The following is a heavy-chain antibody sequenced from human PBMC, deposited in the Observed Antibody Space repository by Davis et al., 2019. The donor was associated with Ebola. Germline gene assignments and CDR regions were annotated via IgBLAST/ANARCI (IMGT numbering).Heavy chain of an antibody. CDR2: ISSSGISI. CDR3: ARGLYFDWLVDY. Sequence: GESLKISCAASGFTFKNYKMNWVRQAPGKALEWVSSISSSGISISYADSVRGRFTISRDNAKNSVYLQMNSLRAEDTAKYYCARGLYFDWLVDYWGQGVLVTVSS. V-gene: IGHV3-21*01. D-gene: IGHD3-9*01. CDR1: GFTFKNYK. J-gene: IGHJ4*02.